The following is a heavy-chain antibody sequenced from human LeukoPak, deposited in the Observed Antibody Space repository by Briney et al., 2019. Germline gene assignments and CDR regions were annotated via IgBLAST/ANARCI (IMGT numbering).Heavy chain of an antibody. CDR1: GGTFISYA. Sequence: SVKVSCKASGGTFISYAISWVRQAPGQGLEWMGGIIPIFGTANYAQKFQGRVTITADKSTSTAYMELSSLRSEDTAVYYCARAGYSYGYSFDYWGQGTLVTVSS. V-gene: IGHV1-69*06. J-gene: IGHJ4*02. CDR3: ARAGYSYGYSFDY. CDR2: IIPIFGTA. D-gene: IGHD5-18*01.